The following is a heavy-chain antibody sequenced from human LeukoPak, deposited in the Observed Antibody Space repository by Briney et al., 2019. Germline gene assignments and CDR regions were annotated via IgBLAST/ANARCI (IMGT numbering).Heavy chain of an antibody. Sequence: GESLKISCKGSGYSFTSYWIGWVRQMPGKGLGWMGIIYPGDSDTRYSPSFQGQVTISADKSISTAYLQWSSLKASDTAIYYCARRLKAPTSPPYYYDSTAPFDYWGQGTLVTVSS. J-gene: IGHJ4*02. V-gene: IGHV5-51*01. CDR1: GYSFTSYW. D-gene: IGHD3-22*01. CDR3: ARRLKAPTSPPYYYDSTAPFDY. CDR2: IYPGDSDT.